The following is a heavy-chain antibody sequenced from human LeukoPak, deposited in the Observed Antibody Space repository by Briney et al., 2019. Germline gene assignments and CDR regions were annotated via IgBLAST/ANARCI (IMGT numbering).Heavy chain of an antibody. CDR2: LYHSGST. CDR1: GYSVSSTYF. J-gene: IGHJ4*02. D-gene: IGHD3-10*01. CDR3: ARGESELYSDY. Sequence: PSETLSLTCSVSGYSVSSTYFWVWIRQPPGKGLEWIGSLYHSGSTYYNPSLKSRGTMSLDTSKNQFSLRLSSVTAADTAVYYCARGESELYSDYWGQGTLVTVSS. V-gene: IGHV4-38-2*02.